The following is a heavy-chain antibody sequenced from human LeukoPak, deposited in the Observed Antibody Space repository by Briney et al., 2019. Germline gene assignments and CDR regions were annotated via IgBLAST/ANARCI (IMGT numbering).Heavy chain of an antibody. CDR2: INPNSGGT. Sequence: ASVKVSCKASGYTFTGYYMHWVRQAPGQGLEWMGWINPNSGGTNYAQKFQGRVTMTRDTSISTAYTELSRLRSDDTAVYYCARDIKDGSGWLIVMYWGQGTLVTVSS. CDR1: GYTFTGYY. D-gene: IGHD6-19*01. V-gene: IGHV1-2*02. J-gene: IGHJ4*02. CDR3: ARDIKDGSGWLIVMY.